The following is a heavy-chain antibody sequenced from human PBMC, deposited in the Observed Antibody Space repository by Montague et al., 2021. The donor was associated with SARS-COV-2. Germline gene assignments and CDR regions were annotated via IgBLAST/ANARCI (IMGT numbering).Heavy chain of an antibody. CDR3: ARQASGSYWYYFDY. D-gene: IGHD3-10*01. J-gene: IGHJ4*02. V-gene: IGHV3-48*03. CDR2: ISSSDSTI. Sequence: SLSLSLSASGFPFSSYEMNWVRQAPGQGLEWVSYISSSDSTIYYADSVKGRFSISRDNAKNSLYLQMNSLRAEDTAVYYCARQASGSYWYYFDYWGQGTLVTVS. CDR1: GFPFSSYE.